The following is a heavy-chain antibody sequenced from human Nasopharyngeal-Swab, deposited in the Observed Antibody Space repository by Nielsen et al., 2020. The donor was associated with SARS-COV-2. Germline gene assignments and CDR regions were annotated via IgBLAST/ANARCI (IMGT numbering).Heavy chain of an antibody. D-gene: IGHD3-10*01. J-gene: IGHJ5*02. CDR1: GFTFSSYE. CDR2: IRSKAYGGTT. CDR3: TRAMVRGAPNWFDP. Sequence: GESLKISCAASGFTFSSYEMNWVRQAPGKGLEWVGFIRSKAYGGTTEYAASVKGRFTISRDDSKSIAYLQMNSLKTEDTAVYYCTRAMVRGAPNWFDPWGQGTLVTVSS. V-gene: IGHV3-49*04.